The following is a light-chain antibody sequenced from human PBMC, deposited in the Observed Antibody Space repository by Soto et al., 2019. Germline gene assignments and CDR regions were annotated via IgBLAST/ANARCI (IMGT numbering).Light chain of an antibody. V-gene: IGKV1-12*01. CDR1: QGISSW. CDR2: ATS. Sequence: DIQMTQSPSSVSASVGDRVTITCRASQGISSWLAWYQQKPGKAPELLIYATSTLQNGVPSRFSGSGFGTDFTLSISSLQPEDSASYFCLQHNTYPRTFGQGTKVDIK. CDR3: LQHNTYPRT. J-gene: IGKJ1*01.